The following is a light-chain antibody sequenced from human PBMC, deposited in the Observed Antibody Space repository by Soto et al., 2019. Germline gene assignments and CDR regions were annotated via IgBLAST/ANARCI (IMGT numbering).Light chain of an antibody. Sequence: EIVMTQSPATLSVSPGERAALSCRASQSVSSNFAWYQQKPGQAPRLLIYGASTRATGIPARFSGSGSRTEFILTISSLQSGDFAVYYCQQYNNWPYTFGQGTKLEIK. CDR1: QSVSSN. CDR2: GAS. J-gene: IGKJ2*01. V-gene: IGKV3-15*01. CDR3: QQYNNWPYT.